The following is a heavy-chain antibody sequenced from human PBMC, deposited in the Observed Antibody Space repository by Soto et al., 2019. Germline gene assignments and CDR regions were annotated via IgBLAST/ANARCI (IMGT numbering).Heavy chain of an antibody. D-gene: IGHD2-2*01. CDR2: IDPSGSYI. V-gene: IGHV5-10-1*01. J-gene: IGHJ6*02. Sequence: PGESLKISCKGSGYSFTTYWINWVRQMPGKGLEWMGRIDPSGSYINYSPSFQGHVTISADKSISTAYLQWSSLKASDTAMYYCARHCSRTSCLYYYGMDVWGQGTRVTVSS. CDR1: GYSFTTYW. CDR3: ARHCSRTSCLYYYGMDV.